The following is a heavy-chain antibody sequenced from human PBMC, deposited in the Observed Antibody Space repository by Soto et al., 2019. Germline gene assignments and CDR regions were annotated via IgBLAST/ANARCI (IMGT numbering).Heavy chain of an antibody. J-gene: IGHJ4*02. D-gene: IGHD3-22*01. CDR1: GGSISSSNW. Sequence: SETLSLTCAVSGGSISSSNWWSWVRQPPGKGLEWIGEIYHSGSTNYNPSLKSRVTISVDKSKNQFSLKLSSVTAADTAVYYCAGGDYYDSSGYYDPRHFDYWGQGTLVTVSS. CDR3: AGGDYYDSSGYYDPRHFDY. V-gene: IGHV4-4*02. CDR2: IYHSGST.